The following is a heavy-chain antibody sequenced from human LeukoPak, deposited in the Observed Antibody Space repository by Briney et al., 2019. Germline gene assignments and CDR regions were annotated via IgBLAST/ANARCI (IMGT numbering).Heavy chain of an antibody. CDR1: GFTFSDYY. Sequence: GGSLRLSCAASGFTFSDYYMSWIRQAPGKGLEWVSYISSSGSTMYYADSVKGRFTISRDNAKNSLYLQMNSLRAEDTAVYYCARVVDHDYGDYYLDYWGQGTLVTVSS. CDR3: ARVVDHDYGDYYLDY. CDR2: ISSSGSTM. J-gene: IGHJ4*02. D-gene: IGHD4-17*01. V-gene: IGHV3-11*01.